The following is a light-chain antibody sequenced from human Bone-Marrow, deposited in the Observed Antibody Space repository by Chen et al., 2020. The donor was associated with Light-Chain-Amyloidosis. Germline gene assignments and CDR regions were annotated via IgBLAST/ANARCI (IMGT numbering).Light chain of an antibody. CDR1: TGAVTSGPF. V-gene: IGLV7-46*01. Sequence: QAVVTQETSPTVSPGGPVTPPCGSSTGAVTSGPFPYWFQQKPGQAPRTLIYDTSNKHSWTPARFSGSLLGGKAALALSGAQPEDEAEYYCLLTYIGAMVFGGGTKLTVL. CDR3: LLTYIGAMV. CDR2: DTS. J-gene: IGLJ2*01.